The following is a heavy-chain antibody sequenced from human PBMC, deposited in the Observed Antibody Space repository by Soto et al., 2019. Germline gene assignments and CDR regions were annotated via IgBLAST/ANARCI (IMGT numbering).Heavy chain of an antibody. D-gene: IGHD1-7*01. Sequence: ASVKVSCKASGGTFSSYAISWVRQAPGQGLEWMGGIIPIFGTANYAQKFQGRVTITADESTSTAYMELSSLRSEDTAVYYCAREMYNWNYGRGYYYYYGMDVWGQGTTVTV. CDR1: GGTFSSYA. CDR3: AREMYNWNYGRGYYYYYGMDV. CDR2: IIPIFGTA. J-gene: IGHJ6*02. V-gene: IGHV1-69*13.